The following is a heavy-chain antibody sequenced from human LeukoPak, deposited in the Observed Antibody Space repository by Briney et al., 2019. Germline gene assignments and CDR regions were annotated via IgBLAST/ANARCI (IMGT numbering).Heavy chain of an antibody. CDR1: GFTFSSYS. V-gene: IGHV3-48*01. Sequence: GGSLRLSCAASGFTFSSYSMNWVRQAPGKGLEGISYIGISSGNTKYADSVKGRFTISGDKAQNSVYLQMNSLRVEDTAVYYCARDTKYAFDNWGQGTLVTVSS. J-gene: IGHJ4*02. CDR2: IGISSGNT. CDR3: ARDTKYAFDN. D-gene: IGHD2-2*01.